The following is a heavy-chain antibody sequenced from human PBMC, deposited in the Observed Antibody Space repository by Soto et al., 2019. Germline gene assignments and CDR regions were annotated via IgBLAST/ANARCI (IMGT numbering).Heavy chain of an antibody. CDR2: IKSKTDGGTT. J-gene: IGHJ4*02. Sequence: GGSLRLSCAASGFTFSNAWMSWVRQAPGKGLEWVGRIKSKTDGGTTDYAAPVKGRFTISRDDSKNTLYLQMNSLKTEDTAVYYCTPDNGYSSGWLDYWGQGTLVTVSS. D-gene: IGHD6-19*01. CDR3: TPDNGYSSGWLDY. CDR1: GFTFSNAW. V-gene: IGHV3-15*01.